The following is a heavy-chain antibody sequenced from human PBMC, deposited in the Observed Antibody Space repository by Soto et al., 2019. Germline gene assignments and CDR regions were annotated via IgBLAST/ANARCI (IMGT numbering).Heavy chain of an antibody. CDR1: GFTFSDYG. CDR2: ISYDGSNK. CDR3: AKVYYDSSGYHLSLDY. Sequence: GGSLRLSCAASGFTFSDYGMHWVRQAPGKGLEWVAVISYDGSNKYYADSVKGRFTISRDNSKNTLYLQMNSLRAEDTAVYYCAKVYYDSSGYHLSLDYWGQGTLVTVSS. V-gene: IGHV3-30*18. J-gene: IGHJ4*02. D-gene: IGHD3-22*01.